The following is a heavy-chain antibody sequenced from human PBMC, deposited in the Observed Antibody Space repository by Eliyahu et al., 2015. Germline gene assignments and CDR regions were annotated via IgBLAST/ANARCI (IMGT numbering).Heavy chain of an antibody. Sequence: QVQLVESGGGVVQPGRSLRLSCAASGFTFSSYAMHWVRQAPGKGLEWVAVISYDGSNKYYADSVKGRFTISRDNSKNTLYLQMNSLRAEDTAVYYCARDMSPSLAFDIWGQGTMVTVSS. D-gene: IGHD3-10*02. J-gene: IGHJ3*02. CDR3: ARDMSPSLAFDI. CDR1: GFTFSSYA. V-gene: IGHV3-30*01. CDR2: ISYDGSNK.